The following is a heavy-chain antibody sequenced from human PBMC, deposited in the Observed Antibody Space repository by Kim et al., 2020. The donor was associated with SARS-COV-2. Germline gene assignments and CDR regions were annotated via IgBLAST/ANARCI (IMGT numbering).Heavy chain of an antibody. Sequence: GGSLRLSCAVSRFNFNNYWINWVRHAPGKGLEWVSRISNDGSITNYADSVKGRFTMSRDNAENTLYLQMNSLRAEDTAVYYCARGFFRDGFDAWGQGTTGSVSS. D-gene: IGHD3-10*01. CDR3: ARGFFRDGFDA. CDR1: RFNFNNYW. J-gene: IGHJ6*02. CDR2: ISNDGSIT. V-gene: IGHV3-74*01.